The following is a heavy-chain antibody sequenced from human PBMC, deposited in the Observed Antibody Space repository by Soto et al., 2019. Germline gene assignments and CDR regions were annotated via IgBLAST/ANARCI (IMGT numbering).Heavy chain of an antibody. V-gene: IGHV1-18*01. CDR3: ARDGYYDSSGYRSDFDY. CDR1: GYTFTSYG. CDR2: ISAYNGNT. Sequence: QVQLVQSGAEVKKPGASVKVSCKASGYTFTSYGISWVRQAPGQGLVWMGWISAYNGNTNYAQKLQCRVTMTTDTSTSTAYMGLRSLRSDDSAVYYCARDGYYDSSGYRSDFDYWGQGTLVTVSS. J-gene: IGHJ4*02. D-gene: IGHD3-22*01.